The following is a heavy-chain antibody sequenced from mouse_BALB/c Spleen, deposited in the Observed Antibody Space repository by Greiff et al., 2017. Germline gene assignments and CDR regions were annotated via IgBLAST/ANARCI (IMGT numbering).Heavy chain of an antibody. V-gene: IGHV5-17*02. CDR2: ISSGSSTI. CDR3: ARWDYYGNTGCAY. Sequence: EVQGVESGGGLVQPGGSRKLSCAASGFTFSSFGMHWVRQAPEKGLEWVAYISSGSSTIYYADTVKGRFTISRDNPKNTLFLQMTSLRSEDTAMYYCARWDYYGNTGCAYWGQGTLVTVSA. J-gene: IGHJ3*01. D-gene: IGHD2-1*01. CDR1: GFTFSSFG.